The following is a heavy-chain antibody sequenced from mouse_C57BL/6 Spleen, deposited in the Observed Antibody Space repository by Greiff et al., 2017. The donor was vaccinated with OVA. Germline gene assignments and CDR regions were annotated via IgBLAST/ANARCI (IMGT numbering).Heavy chain of an antibody. D-gene: IGHD4-1*01. CDR3: ARSPGTSFDY. V-gene: IGHV1-18*01. CDR2: ITPNNGGT. Sequence: VQLKESGPELVKPGASVKIPCKASGYTFTDYNMDWVKQSPGKSLEWIGDITPNNGGTIYNQKFKGKATLTVDKSSSTAYMELRSLTSEDTAVYYCARSPGTSFDYWGQGTTLTVSS. CDR1: GYTFTDYN. J-gene: IGHJ2*01.